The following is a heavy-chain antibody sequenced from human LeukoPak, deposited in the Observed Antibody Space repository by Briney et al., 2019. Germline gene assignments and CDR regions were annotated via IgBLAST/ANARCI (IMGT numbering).Heavy chain of an antibody. CDR3: ARVGEYCSGGSCYSHC. CDR1: GYTFTSYG. CDR2: ISAYNGNT. D-gene: IGHD2-15*01. J-gene: IGHJ4*02. Sequence: ASVKVSCKASGYTFTSYGISWVRQAPGQGLEWMGWISAYNGNTNYAQKLQGRVTMTTDTSTSTAYMELRGLRSDDTAVYYCARVGEYCSGGSCYSHCWGQGTLVTVSS. V-gene: IGHV1-18*01.